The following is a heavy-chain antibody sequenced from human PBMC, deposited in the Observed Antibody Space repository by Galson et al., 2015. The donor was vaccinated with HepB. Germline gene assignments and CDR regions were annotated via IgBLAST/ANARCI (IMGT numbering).Heavy chain of an antibody. CDR2: IYPDNSDT. Sequence: SGAEVKKPGESLKISCKGSGYNFDYSWIGWVRQMSGKGLEWMGIIYPDNSDTRYSPSFQGQVTFSADKSISTAYLQWNSLKAPDTAMYYCARYGGETLAANWFDYWGQGTLVTVSS. CDR1: GYNFDYSW. D-gene: IGHD6-25*01. J-gene: IGHJ4*02. V-gene: IGHV5-51*01. CDR3: ARYGGETLAANWFDY.